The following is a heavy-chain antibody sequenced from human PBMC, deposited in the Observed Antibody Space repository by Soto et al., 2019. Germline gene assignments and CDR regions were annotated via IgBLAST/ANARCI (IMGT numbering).Heavy chain of an antibody. D-gene: IGHD3-22*01. Sequence: ESGGDLVQRGGSLRLSCAASGFDVSNTDMSWVRQAPGKGLEWVSVIYSGGYTNYADSVKGRFIVSRDSPKNTMYLQMDSLRAEDTAVYYCAREAIIVIAAHEYYFDYWGQGTLVTVSS. V-gene: IGHV3-66*01. CDR3: AREAIIVIAAHEYYFDY. J-gene: IGHJ4*02. CDR2: IYSGGYT. CDR1: GFDVSNTD.